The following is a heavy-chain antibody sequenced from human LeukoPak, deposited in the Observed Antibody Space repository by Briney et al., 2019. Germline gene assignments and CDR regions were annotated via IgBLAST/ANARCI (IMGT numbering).Heavy chain of an antibody. V-gene: IGHV4-39*01. D-gene: IGHD6-19*01. J-gene: IGHJ4*02. Sequence: SETLSLTCTVSGGSISSSYYYWGWIRQPPGKGLQWIGSIYYSGSTYYNPSLKSRVTISVDTSKNQFSLRLSSVTAADTAVYYCARRPPNSSGWLGYWGQGTLVTVSS. CDR3: ARRPPNSSGWLGY. CDR2: IYYSGST. CDR1: GGSISSSYYY.